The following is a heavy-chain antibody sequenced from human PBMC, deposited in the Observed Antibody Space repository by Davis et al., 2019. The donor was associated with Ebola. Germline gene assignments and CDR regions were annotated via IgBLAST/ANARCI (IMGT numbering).Heavy chain of an antibody. D-gene: IGHD6-19*01. Sequence: GESLKISCAASGFTFSNYWMSWVRQAPGKGLEWLANIKPDRSEKYYVDSVKDRFTISRDNVKISLFLQMNSLRAEDTAVYYCSGAVARRFDPWGQGTLVTVSS. J-gene: IGHJ5*02. CDR2: IKPDRSEK. CDR3: SGAVARRFDP. V-gene: IGHV3-7*03. CDR1: GFTFSNYW.